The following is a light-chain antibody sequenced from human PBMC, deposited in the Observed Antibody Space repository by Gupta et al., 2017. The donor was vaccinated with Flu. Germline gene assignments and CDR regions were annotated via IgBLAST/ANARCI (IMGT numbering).Light chain of an antibody. J-gene: IGKJ1*01. CDR3: QQSYSASRT. V-gene: IGKV1-39*01. CDR2: AAS. CDR1: QSISSS. Sequence: PSSLSASVGDRVTITCRASQSISSSLNWYQQKPGQAPKFLIYAASSLQRGVPSRFSGSGSGTDFTLTISSLQPEDFATYYCQQSYSASRTFGQGTRVETK.